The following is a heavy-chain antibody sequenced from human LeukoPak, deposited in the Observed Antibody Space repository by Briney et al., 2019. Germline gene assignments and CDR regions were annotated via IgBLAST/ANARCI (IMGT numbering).Heavy chain of an antibody. CDR1: GFIVSRYW. V-gene: IGHV3-7*01. CDR2: IKEDGSEK. D-gene: IGHD2-15*01. J-gene: IGHJ4*02. CDR3: ARDLGVCSGGTCYSVYDY. Sequence: PGGSLRLSCAAPGFIVSRYWMSWVRQAPGKGLEWAADIKEDGSEKHCVVSVKGRFTISRDNAENSLYLQMNSLRAEDTAIYYCARDLGVCSGGTCYSVYDYWGQGTLVTVSS.